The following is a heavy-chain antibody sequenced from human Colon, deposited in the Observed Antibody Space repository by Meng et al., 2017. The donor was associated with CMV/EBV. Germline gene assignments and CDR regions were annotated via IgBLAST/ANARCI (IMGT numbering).Heavy chain of an antibody. CDR1: AYTFTSYP. V-gene: IGHV1-3*04. CDR2: INTDNGDT. J-gene: IGHJ4*02. Sequence: SVKISCKASAYTFTSYPMHWVRQAPGQSLEWMGWINTDNGDTRFSQHLQGRVTISTDTSATTAYMELSSLRLDDTAIYYCATNAFDYWGQGTLVTVSS. CDR3: ATNAFDY. D-gene: IGHD2-8*01.